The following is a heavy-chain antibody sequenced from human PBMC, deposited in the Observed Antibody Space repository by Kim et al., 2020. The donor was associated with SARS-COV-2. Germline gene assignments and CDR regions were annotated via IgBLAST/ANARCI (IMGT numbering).Heavy chain of an antibody. V-gene: IGHV4-39*01. J-gene: IGHJ4*02. CDR2: IYYSGST. D-gene: IGHD5-18*01. CDR3: ARQRGRIQLWLLDY. Sequence: SETLSLTCTVSGGSISSSSYYWGWIRQPPGKGLEWIGSIYYSGSTYYNPSLKSRVTISVDTSKNQFSLKLSSVTAADTAVYYCARQRGRIQLWLLDYWGQGTLVTVSS. CDR1: GGSISSSSYY.